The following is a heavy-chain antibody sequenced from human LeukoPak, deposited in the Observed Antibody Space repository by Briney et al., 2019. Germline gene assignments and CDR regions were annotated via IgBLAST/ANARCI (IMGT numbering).Heavy chain of an antibody. CDR2: INHSGST. D-gene: IGHD2-15*01. CDR3: ARDPSGCSGGSCYYRY. CDR1: GGSFSGYY. Sequence: PSETLSLTCAVYGGSFSGYYWSWIRQPPGKGLEWIGEINHSGSTNYNPSLKSRVTISVDTSKNQFSLKLSSVTAADTAVYYCARDPSGCSGGSCYYRYWGQGTLVTVSS. J-gene: IGHJ4*02. V-gene: IGHV4-34*01.